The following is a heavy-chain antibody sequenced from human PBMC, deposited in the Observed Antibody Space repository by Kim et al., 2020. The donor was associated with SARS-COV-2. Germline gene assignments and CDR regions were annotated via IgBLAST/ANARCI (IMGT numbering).Heavy chain of an antibody. CDR3: AKDAASGWFGEFGRNYYYCGMDV. D-gene: IGHD3-10*01. V-gene: IGHV3-9*01. Sequence: GGSLRLSCAASGFTFDDYAMHWVRQAPGKGLEWVSGISWNSGSIGYADSVKGRFTISRDNAKNSLYLQMNSLRAEDTALYYCAKDAASGWFGEFGRNYYYCGMDVWGQGTTVTVSS. CDR1: GFTFDDYA. CDR2: ISWNSGSI. J-gene: IGHJ6*02.